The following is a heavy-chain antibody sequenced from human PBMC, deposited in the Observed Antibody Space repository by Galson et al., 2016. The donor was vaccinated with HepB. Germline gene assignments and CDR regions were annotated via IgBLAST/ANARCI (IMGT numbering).Heavy chain of an antibody. CDR2: ISAYNGDT. V-gene: IGHV1-18*01. CDR3: AEDRPLVAAQPFYCYSHAMEV. CDR1: GYTFTSYG. D-gene: IGHD2-2*01. Sequence: SVKVSCKASGYTFTSYGISWVRQAPGQGLEWMGWISAYNGDTNYAQKFQGRVTMTTDTPTSTAYMELMSLRSDDTAIYYCAEDRPLVAAQPFYCYSHAMEVWGQGTTVTVSS. J-gene: IGHJ6*02.